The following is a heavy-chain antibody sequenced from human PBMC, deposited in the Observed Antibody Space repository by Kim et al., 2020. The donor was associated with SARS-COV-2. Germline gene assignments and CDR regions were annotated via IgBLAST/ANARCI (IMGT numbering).Heavy chain of an antibody. J-gene: IGHJ3*02. CDR3: ARDFLSYYYDSSGYYQSAFDI. CDR2: ISSSSSTI. Sequence: GGSLRLSCAASGFTFSSYSMNWVRQAPGKGLEWVSYISSSSSTIYYADSVKGRFTISRDNAKNSLYLQMNSLRAEDTAVYYCARDFLSYYYDSSGYYQSAFDIWGQGTMVTVSS. CDR1: GFTFSSYS. D-gene: IGHD3-22*01. V-gene: IGHV3-48*04.